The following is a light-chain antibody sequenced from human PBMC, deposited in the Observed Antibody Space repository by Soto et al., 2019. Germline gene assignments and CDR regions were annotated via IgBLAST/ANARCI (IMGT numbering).Light chain of an antibody. CDR3: AAWDDSLNGPDVV. V-gene: IGLV1-44*01. J-gene: IGLJ2*01. CDR2: SNN. CDR1: SSNIGSNT. Sequence: QSVLTQPPSASGTPGQRVTISCSGSSSNIGSNTVNWYLQLPGTAPKLLIYSNNQRPSGVPDRFSGSKSGTSASLAISGLQSEDEADYYCAAWDDSLNGPDVVFGGGTKLTVL.